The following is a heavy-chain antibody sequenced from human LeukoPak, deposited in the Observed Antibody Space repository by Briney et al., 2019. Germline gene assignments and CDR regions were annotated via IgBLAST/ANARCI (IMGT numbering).Heavy chain of an antibody. V-gene: IGHV3-21*01. CDR2: ISSSSNYI. J-gene: IGHJ4*02. D-gene: IGHD2-8*02. CDR3: ARDCCNGGGDL. CDR1: GFTISSYT. Sequence: GGSLRLSCAASGFTISSYTMNWVRQAPGKGLEWVSSISSSSNYIYYADSMKGRFTISRDNAKNSLYLQMNSLRAEDTAIYYCARDCCNGGGDLWGQGTLVTVSS.